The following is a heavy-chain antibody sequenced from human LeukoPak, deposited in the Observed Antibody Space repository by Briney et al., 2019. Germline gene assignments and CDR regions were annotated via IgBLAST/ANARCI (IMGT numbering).Heavy chain of an antibody. V-gene: IGHV4-34*01. J-gene: IGHJ4*02. Sequence: SETLSLTCAVYGGSFSGYYWSWIRQPPGKGLEWIGEIKTIGSTNYNPSLKSRVTISVDTSKNQFSLKLSSVTAADTAVYYCARGFPPRITMVRGVIMGAHYFDYWGQGTLVTVSS. CDR2: IKTIGST. D-gene: IGHD3-10*01. CDR1: GGSFSGYY. CDR3: ARGFPPRITMVRGVIMGAHYFDY.